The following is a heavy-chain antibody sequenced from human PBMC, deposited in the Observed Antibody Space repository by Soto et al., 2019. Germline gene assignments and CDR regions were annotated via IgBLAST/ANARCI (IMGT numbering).Heavy chain of an antibody. CDR3: ALTPGGGLNWAPVGAFDI. CDR2: ISGSGGST. J-gene: IGHJ3*02. Sequence: GGSLRLSCAASGFTFSSYAMSWVRQAPGKGLEWVSAISGSGGSTYYADSVKGRFTISRDNSKNTLYLQMNSLRAEDTAVYYCALTPGGGLNWAPVGAFDIWGQGTMVTVSS. V-gene: IGHV3-23*01. CDR1: GFTFSSYA. D-gene: IGHD7-27*01.